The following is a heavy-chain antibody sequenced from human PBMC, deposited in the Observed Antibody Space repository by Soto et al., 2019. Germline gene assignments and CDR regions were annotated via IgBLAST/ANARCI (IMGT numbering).Heavy chain of an antibody. J-gene: IGHJ4*02. CDR3: ARRLQWQLRPLDS. V-gene: IGHV3-11*01. Sequence: PGGSLRRSCAGSGFTFSYYYMTGSRQAPGKGLEWVSYINTLSSAIYYADSVKGRFTISRDNAKNSLYLQMNSLRAEDTAVYYCARRLQWQLRPLDSWGRGTLVTVSS. D-gene: IGHD6-19*01. CDR2: INTLSSAI. CDR1: GFTFSYYY.